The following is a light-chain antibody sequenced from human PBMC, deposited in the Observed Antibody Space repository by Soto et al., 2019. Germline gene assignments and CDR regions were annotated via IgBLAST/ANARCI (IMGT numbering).Light chain of an antibody. V-gene: IGLV2-14*01. CDR1: SSDVGGYNY. Sequence: QSALTQPASVSGSPGQSITISCTGTSSDVGGYNYVSWYQQHPGKAPKLMIYDVSNRPSGVSNRFSGSKSGNTASLTISGLQAEDAADYYCSSYRSSSTLYVFGTGTKLTVL. J-gene: IGLJ1*01. CDR2: DVS. CDR3: SSYRSSSTLYV.